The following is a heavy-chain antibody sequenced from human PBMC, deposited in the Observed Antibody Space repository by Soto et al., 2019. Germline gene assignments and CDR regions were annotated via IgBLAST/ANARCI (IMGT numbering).Heavy chain of an antibody. J-gene: IGHJ6*02. Sequence: SVKVSCKASGGTFSSYAISWVRQAPGQGLEWMGGIIPIFGTADYAQKFQGRVTITADESTSTAYMELSSLRSEDTAGYYCARKESLAVAGTPFYYYYGMDVWGQGTTVTVSS. CDR3: ARKESLAVAGTPFYYYYGMDV. D-gene: IGHD6-19*01. CDR1: GGTFSSYA. V-gene: IGHV1-69*13. CDR2: IIPIFGTA.